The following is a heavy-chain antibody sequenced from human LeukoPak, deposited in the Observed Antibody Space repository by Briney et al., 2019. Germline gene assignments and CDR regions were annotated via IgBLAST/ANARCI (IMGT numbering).Heavy chain of an antibody. CDR3: ARGWLVDYGDYEEPDAFDI. CDR1: GFTVSSNY. Sequence: GGSLRLSCAASGFTVSSNYMSWVRQAPGKGLEWVSVIYSGGSTYYADSVKGRFTISRDNSKNTLYLQMNSLRAEDTAVYYCARGWLVDYGDYEEPDAFDIWGQGTMVTVSS. V-gene: IGHV3-53*01. J-gene: IGHJ3*02. D-gene: IGHD4-17*01. CDR2: IYSGGST.